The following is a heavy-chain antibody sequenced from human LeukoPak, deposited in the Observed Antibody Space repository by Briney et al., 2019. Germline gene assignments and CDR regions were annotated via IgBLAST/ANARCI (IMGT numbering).Heavy chain of an antibody. V-gene: IGHV4-61*02. CDR2: IYTSGST. CDR3: ASGYNWNYAWFDP. CDR1: GGSISSGSYY. Sequence: SQTLSLTCTVSGGSISSGSYYWSWIRQPAGKGLEWIGRIYTSGSTNYNPSLKSRVTISVDTSKNQFSLKLSSVTAADTAVYYCASGYNWNYAWFDPWGQGTLVTVSS. J-gene: IGHJ5*02. D-gene: IGHD1-7*01.